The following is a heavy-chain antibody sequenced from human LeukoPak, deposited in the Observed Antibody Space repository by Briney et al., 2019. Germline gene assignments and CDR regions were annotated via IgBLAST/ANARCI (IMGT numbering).Heavy chain of an antibody. J-gene: IGHJ3*02. CDR2: ISGSGEST. Sequence: GGSLRLSCAASGFTFSSYAMSWVRQAPGKGLEWVSAISGSGESTYYADSVKGRFTISRDNSKNTLHLQMNSLRAEDTAVHYCAKAPSGSYLNAFHIWGQGTMVTVSS. D-gene: IGHD1-26*01. CDR3: AKAPSGSYLNAFHI. CDR1: GFTFSSYA. V-gene: IGHV3-23*01.